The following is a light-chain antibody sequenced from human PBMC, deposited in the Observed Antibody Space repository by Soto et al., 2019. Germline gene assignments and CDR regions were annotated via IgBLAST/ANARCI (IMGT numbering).Light chain of an antibody. CDR1: QSVSTN. Sequence: EIVMTQSPATLSVSPGARATLSCRTSQSVSTNLAWYQQRPGQAPRLLVYGATNRATGIPARFSGRGSGTELSLTITSLQSEDVAVYYCQPYNKWPLFTFGPGTRVDIK. V-gene: IGKV3-15*01. CDR3: QPYNKWPLFT. J-gene: IGKJ3*01. CDR2: GAT.